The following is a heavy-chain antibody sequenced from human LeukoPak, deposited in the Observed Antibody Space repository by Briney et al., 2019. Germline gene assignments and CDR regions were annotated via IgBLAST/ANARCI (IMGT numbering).Heavy chain of an antibody. CDR2: IYHSGST. V-gene: IGHV4-38-2*01. J-gene: IGHJ6*03. Sequence: PSETLSLTCAVSGYSISSGYYWGWIRQPPGKGLEWIGSIYHSGSTYYNPSLKSRVTISVDTSKNQFSLKLSSVTAADTAVYYCARGPLVVPAAIPYHNYYYYYYMDVWGKGTTVTVSS. CDR1: GYSISSGYY. D-gene: IGHD2-2*02. CDR3: ARGPLVVPAAIPYHNYYYYYYMDV.